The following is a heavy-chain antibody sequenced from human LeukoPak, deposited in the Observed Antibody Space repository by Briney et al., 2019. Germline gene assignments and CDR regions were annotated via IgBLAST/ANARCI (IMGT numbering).Heavy chain of an antibody. CDR2: INPNSGGT. J-gene: IGHJ3*02. Sequence: GASVKVSCKASGYTFTSYYIHWVRQAPGQGLEWMGWINPNSGGTNYAQKFQGRVTMTRDTSISTTYMELSGLRSDDTAVYYCARSRAAAGTTSTFDIWGQGTLVTVSS. D-gene: IGHD6-13*01. CDR3: ARSRAAAGTTSTFDI. V-gene: IGHV1-2*02. CDR1: GYTFTSYY.